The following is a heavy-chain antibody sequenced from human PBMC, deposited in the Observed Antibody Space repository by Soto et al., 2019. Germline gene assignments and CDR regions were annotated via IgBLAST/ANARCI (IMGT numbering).Heavy chain of an antibody. V-gene: IGHV4-39*01. D-gene: IGHD4-17*01. CDR1: GGSVTNSSYY. CDR3: VSQRTTVPTQAYFDY. Sequence: SETLSLTCTVSGGSVTNSSYYWGWIRQSPGKGLEWIGSVYYRGRSYSKSSVRSRVTISVDTSKNRFSLSLNSVTASDTAVYFCVSQRTTVPTQAYFDYWGPGALVTVSS. J-gene: IGHJ4*02. CDR2: VYYRGRS.